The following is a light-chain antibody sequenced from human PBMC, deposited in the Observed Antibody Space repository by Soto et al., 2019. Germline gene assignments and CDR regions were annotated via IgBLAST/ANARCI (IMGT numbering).Light chain of an antibody. Sequence: EIVLTQSPATLSSFPGDRVTLSCRASQYINTRLAWYQHRPGQAPRLLLYQTSIRAAGIPARFSASGSGTDFTLTISDVHPEDFALYYCHQRQSWPRTFGQGTKVDI. V-gene: IGKV3-11*01. CDR3: HQRQSWPRT. J-gene: IGKJ1*01. CDR2: QTS. CDR1: QYINTR.